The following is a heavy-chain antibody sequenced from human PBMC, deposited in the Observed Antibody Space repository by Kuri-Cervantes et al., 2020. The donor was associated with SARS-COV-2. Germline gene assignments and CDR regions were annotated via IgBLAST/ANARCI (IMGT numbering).Heavy chain of an antibody. CDR3: ARVRYDSSGYYYNY. CDR1: GFTFSSYS. J-gene: IGHJ4*02. Sequence: LSLTCAASGFTFSSYSMNWVRQAPGKGLEWVSYISSSSSTIYYADSVKGRFTISRDNAKNSLYLQMNSLRAEDTAVYYCARVRYDSSGYYYNYWGQGTLVTVSS. V-gene: IGHV3-48*04. CDR2: ISSSSSTI. D-gene: IGHD3-22*01.